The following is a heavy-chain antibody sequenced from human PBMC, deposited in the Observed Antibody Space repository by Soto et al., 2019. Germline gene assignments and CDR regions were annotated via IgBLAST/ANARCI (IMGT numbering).Heavy chain of an antibody. CDR2: IYASGST. Sequence: GGSLRLSCAASGFTVSTNYMTWVRQPPGEGLEWVSLIYASGSTYYADSVKGRFTISRDNSKNMLSLEMTSLTAEDTAVYYCAANYYYFGMDVWGPGTTVTVSS. CDR1: GFTVSTNY. CDR3: AANYYYFGMDV. J-gene: IGHJ6*02. V-gene: IGHV3-53*01.